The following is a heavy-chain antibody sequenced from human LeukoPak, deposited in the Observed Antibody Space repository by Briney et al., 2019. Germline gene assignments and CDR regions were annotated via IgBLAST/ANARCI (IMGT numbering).Heavy chain of an antibody. Sequence: PGGSLRLSCAASGFTFSSYWMHWVRQAPGKGLVWVSRINTDGSSTSYADSVKGRFTISRDNAKNTLYLQMNSLRAEDTAVYYCARLTVSTYYFDYWGQGTLVTVSS. CDR2: INTDGSST. V-gene: IGHV3-74*01. CDR3: ARLTVSTYYFDY. J-gene: IGHJ4*02. D-gene: IGHD4-11*01. CDR1: GFTFSSYW.